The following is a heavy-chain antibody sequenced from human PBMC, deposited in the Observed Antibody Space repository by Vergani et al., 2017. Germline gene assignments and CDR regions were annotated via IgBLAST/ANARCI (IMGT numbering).Heavy chain of an antibody. J-gene: IGHJ6*02. CDR1: GFSFRNAW. Sequence: EVQLVESGGGIVKPGGSLRLSCVASGFSFRNAWMNWVRRTPGKGLEWVGRIKSTFDRGTTDYAAAVKGRFTISRDDSRNTLFLQMNGLKTEDIGVYYCTTDXRHCGDGTCYWLRDHHYYGMDVWGQGTTVTVSS. V-gene: IGHV3-15*07. CDR3: TTDXRHCGDGTCYWLRDHHYYGMDV. CDR2: IKSTFDRGTT. D-gene: IGHD2-21*01.